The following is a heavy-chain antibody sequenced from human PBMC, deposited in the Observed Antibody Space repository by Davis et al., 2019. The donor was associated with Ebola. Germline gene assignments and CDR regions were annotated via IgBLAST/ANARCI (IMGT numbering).Heavy chain of an antibody. V-gene: IGHV4-59*01. J-gene: IGHJ4*02. CDR1: GDSISGYY. CDR2: IYYSGST. CDR3: AKASGTILGY. D-gene: IGHD3-3*01. Sequence: PSETLSLTCTVSGDSISGYYWSWIRQPPGKGLEWIGYIYYSGSTSYNPSLKNRVTISVDTSKNQFSLKLNSVTAADTAVYYCAKASGTILGYWGQGTLVTVSS.